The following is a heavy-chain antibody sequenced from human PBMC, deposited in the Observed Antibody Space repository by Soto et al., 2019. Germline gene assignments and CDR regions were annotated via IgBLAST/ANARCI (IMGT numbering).Heavy chain of an antibody. D-gene: IGHD1-26*01. V-gene: IGHV3-23*01. CDR1: GSLFRDYA. CDR3: TRDDSGLGIDY. Sequence: ECLTLSCGAPGSLFRDYAMSGVRQAPGKGLEWVSVISESGGSTHYADSVRGRFTISRDDARNTLYLQMSDLRVEDTAIYYCTRDDSGLGIDYWGQGTQVTVSS. J-gene: IGHJ4*02. CDR2: ISESGGST.